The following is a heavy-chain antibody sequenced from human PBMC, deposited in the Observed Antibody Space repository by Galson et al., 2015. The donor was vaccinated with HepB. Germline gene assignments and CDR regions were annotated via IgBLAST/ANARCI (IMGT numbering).Heavy chain of an antibody. CDR3: ARDRITAVVGGAGGRAFDL. V-gene: IGHV4-61*02. CDR1: GGSVSDGNYY. J-gene: IGHJ3*01. Sequence: TCTVSGGSVSDGNYYWSWIRQPAGKGLEWIGRIYFSGFTDDNPSFKSRVTMSLDKAKNQFSLNLSSVTAADTAIYYCARDRITAVVGGAGGRAFDLWGQGTMVTVSS. D-gene: IGHD3-10*01. CDR2: IYFSGFT.